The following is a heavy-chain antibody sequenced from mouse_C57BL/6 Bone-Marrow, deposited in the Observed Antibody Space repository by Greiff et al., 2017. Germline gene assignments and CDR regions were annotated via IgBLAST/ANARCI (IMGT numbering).Heavy chain of an antibody. Sequence: EVQLQQSGAELVKPGASVKLSCTASGFNIKDYYMHWVKQRTEQGLEWIGRIDPEGGETKYAPKFQSKATITADTSSTTAYLQLSSLTSEDTAVYYCARDYGHSFDVWGTGTTVTVTS. D-gene: IGHD2-1*01. J-gene: IGHJ1*03. CDR3: ARDYGHSFDV. V-gene: IGHV14-2*01. CDR2: IDPEGGET. CDR1: GFNIKDYY.